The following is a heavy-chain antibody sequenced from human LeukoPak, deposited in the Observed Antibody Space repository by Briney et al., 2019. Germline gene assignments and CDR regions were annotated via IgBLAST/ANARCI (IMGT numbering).Heavy chain of an antibody. V-gene: IGHV3-30*02. CDR2: IRYDGSNK. CDR3: AKEAITMVRGVRNNWFDP. D-gene: IGHD3-10*01. Sequence: GGSLRLSCAASGFTFSSYGMHWVRQAPGKGLEWVAFIRYDGSNKYYADSVKGRFTISRDNSKNTLYLQMNSLRAEDTAVYYCAKEAITMVRGVRNNWFDPWGQGTLVTVSS. CDR1: GFTFSSYG. J-gene: IGHJ5*02.